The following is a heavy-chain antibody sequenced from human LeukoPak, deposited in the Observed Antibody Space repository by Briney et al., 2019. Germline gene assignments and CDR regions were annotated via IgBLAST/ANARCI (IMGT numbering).Heavy chain of an antibody. CDR3: ARTTGYSSSPEYFQH. J-gene: IGHJ1*01. V-gene: IGHV5-51*01. CDR2: IYPGDSDT. CDR1: GYSFTNYW. D-gene: IGHD6-6*01. Sequence: GESLKISCKGSGYSFTNYWIGWVRPMPGKGLEWMGIIYPGDSDTRYSPSFQGQVTISADKSISTAYLQWSSLKASDTAMYYCARTTGYSSSPEYFQHWGQGTLVTVSS.